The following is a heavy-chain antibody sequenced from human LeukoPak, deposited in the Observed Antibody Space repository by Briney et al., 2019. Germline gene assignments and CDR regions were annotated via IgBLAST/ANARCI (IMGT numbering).Heavy chain of an antibody. CDR2: IYWDDDK. Sequence: ESGPTLVKPTQTLRLTCTFSGFSLSTSGVGVGWIRQPPGKALEWLALIYWDDDKRYSPSLKSRLTITKDTSKNLVVLTMTNMDPVDTATCYCAHIQNILTGYYRSQYNWFDPWGQGTLVTVSS. D-gene: IGHD3-9*01. V-gene: IGHV2-5*02. CDR3: AHIQNILTGYYRSQYNWFDP. CDR1: GFSLSTSGVG. J-gene: IGHJ5*02.